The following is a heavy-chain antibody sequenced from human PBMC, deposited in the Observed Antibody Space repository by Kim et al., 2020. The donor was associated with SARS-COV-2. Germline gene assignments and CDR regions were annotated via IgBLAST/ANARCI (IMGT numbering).Heavy chain of an antibody. CDR3: AKTMRKGGYYYYGMDV. V-gene: IGHV3-30*18. CDR1: GFTLSSYG. CDR2: ISYDGSNK. Sequence: GGSLRLSCAASGFTLSSYGMHWVRQAPGKGLEWVAVISYDGSNKYYADSVKGRFTISRDNSKNTLYLQMNSLRAEDTAVYYCAKTMRKGGYYYYGMDVWGQGTTVTVSS. J-gene: IGHJ6*02. D-gene: IGHD2-2*01.